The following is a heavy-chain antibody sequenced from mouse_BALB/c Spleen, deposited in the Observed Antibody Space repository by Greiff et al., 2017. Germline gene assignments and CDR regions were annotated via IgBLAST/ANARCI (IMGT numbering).Heavy chain of an antibody. D-gene: IGHD2-4*01. V-gene: IGHV3-6*02. CDR2: ISYDGSN. CDR3: ARDLDYYDYAWFAY. CDR1: GYSITSGYY. Sequence: ESGPGLVKPSQSLSLTCSVTGYSITSGYYWNWIRQFPGNKLEWMGYISYDGSNNYNPSLKNRISITRDTSKNQFFLKLNSVTTEDTATYYCARDLDYYDYAWFAYWGQGTLVTVSA. J-gene: IGHJ3*01.